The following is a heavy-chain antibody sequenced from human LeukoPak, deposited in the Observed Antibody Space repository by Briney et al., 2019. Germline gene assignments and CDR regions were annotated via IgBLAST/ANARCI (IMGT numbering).Heavy chain of an antibody. J-gene: IGHJ4*02. CDR1: GFTFSSYA. Sequence: GSLRLSCAASGFTFSSYAMSWVRQAPGTGLEWVSSISGSGGNTFYAASVKGRFTISRDNSKNTLYLQMNSLRAEDTAAYHCAKGRNEDGDAALNYWGQGTLVTVSS. CDR3: AKGRNEDGDAALNY. D-gene: IGHD4-17*01. CDR2: ISGSGGNT. V-gene: IGHV3-23*01.